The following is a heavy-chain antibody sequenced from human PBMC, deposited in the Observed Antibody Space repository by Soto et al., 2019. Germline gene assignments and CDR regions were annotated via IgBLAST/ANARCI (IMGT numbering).Heavy chain of an antibody. J-gene: IGHJ4*02. D-gene: IGHD6-19*01. Sequence: QVQLQESGPGLVKPSETLSLTCSVSGVSISSYYWTWIRQPPGKGLEWIGYIYYSGSTNHNPSLTSRVTMSVDTSKIQFSLKLSSVTAADTAVYYCAAGYTSDWYYFDYWGQGTLVTVSS. CDR1: GVSISSYY. V-gene: IGHV4-59*01. CDR3: AAGYTSDWYYFDY. CDR2: IYYSGST.